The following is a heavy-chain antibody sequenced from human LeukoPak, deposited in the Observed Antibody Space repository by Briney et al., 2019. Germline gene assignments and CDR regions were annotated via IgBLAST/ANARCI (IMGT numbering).Heavy chain of an antibody. CDR3: ARSKGSGSQSSGNWFDP. Sequence: PGGSLRLSCAASGFTFSSYAMHWVRQAPGKGLEWVAVISYDGSNKYYADSVKGRFTISRDNSKNTLYLQMNSLRAEDTAVYYCARSKGSGSQSSGNWFDPWGRGTLVTVSS. CDR2: ISYDGSNK. CDR1: GFTFSSYA. V-gene: IGHV3-30*04. J-gene: IGHJ5*02. D-gene: IGHD3-10*01.